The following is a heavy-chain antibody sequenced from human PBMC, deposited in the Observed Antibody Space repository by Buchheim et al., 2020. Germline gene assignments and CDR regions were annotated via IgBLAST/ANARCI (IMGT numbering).Heavy chain of an antibody. CDR3: ARGWGLPGSYGYAYYFDY. CDR2: INHSGST. D-gene: IGHD5-18*01. V-gene: IGHV4-34*01. CDR1: GGSFSGYY. Sequence: QVQLQQWGAGLLKPSETLSLTCAVYGGSFSGYYWSWIRQPPGKGLEWIGEINHSGSTNYNPSLKSRVTISVDTSKNQFSLKLSSVTAADTAVYYCARGWGLPGSYGYAYYFDYWGQGTL. J-gene: IGHJ4*02.